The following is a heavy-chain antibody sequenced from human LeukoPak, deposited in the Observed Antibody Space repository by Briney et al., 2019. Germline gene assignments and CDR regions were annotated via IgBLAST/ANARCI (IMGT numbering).Heavy chain of an antibody. D-gene: IGHD3-16*01. J-gene: IGHJ4*02. Sequence: GGSLRLSCAASGFTFSSYAMSWVRQAPGKGLEWVSAISGSGGSTYYADSVKGRFTISRDNSKNTLYLQMNSPRAEDTAVYYCAKAGEAFGTGEFDYWGQGTLVTVSS. CDR3: AKAGEAFGTGEFDY. CDR1: GFTFSSYA. CDR2: ISGSGGST. V-gene: IGHV3-23*01.